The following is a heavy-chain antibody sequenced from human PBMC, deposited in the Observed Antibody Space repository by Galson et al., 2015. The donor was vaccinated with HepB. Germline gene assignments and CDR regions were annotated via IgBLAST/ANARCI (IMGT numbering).Heavy chain of an antibody. V-gene: IGHV1-2*04. D-gene: IGHD3-3*02. CDR3: ARDRIFGGLGMRGMDV. CDR2: INPNSGGT. J-gene: IGHJ6*02. CDR1: GYTFTGYY. Sequence: SVKVSCKASGYTFTGYYIHWVRQAPGQGLEWMGWINPNSGGTNYAQKFQGWVTMTRDTSISTASMELRRVRSDDRAVYYCARDRIFGGLGMRGMDVWGQGTTVTVSS.